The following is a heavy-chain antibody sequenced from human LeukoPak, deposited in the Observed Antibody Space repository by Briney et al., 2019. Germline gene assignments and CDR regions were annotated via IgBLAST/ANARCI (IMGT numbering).Heavy chain of an antibody. CDR2: ISYDGSNK. CDR1: GFTFSSYG. CDR3: AKDTYYYDSSGYLDY. Sequence: GGSLRLSCAASGFTFSSYGMHGVRQAPGKGLEWVAVISYDGSNKYYADSVKGRFTISRDKSKNTLYLQMNSLRAEDTAVYYCAKDTYYYDSSGYLDYWGQGTLVTVSS. V-gene: IGHV3-30*18. D-gene: IGHD3-22*01. J-gene: IGHJ4*02.